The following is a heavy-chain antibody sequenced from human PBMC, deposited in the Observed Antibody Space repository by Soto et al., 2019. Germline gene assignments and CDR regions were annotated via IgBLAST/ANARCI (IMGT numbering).Heavy chain of an antibody. CDR3: ARARELLWFGDPSGGYYGMDV. D-gene: IGHD3-10*01. CDR2: INPSGGST. V-gene: IGHV1-46*03. Sequence: QVQLVQSGAEVKKPGASVKVSCKASGYTFTSYYMHWVRQAPGQGLEWMGIINPSGGSTSYAQKFQGRVTMTRDTSTGTVYMELSSLRSEDTAVYYCARARELLWFGDPSGGYYGMDVWGQGTTVTVSS. J-gene: IGHJ6*02. CDR1: GYTFTSYY.